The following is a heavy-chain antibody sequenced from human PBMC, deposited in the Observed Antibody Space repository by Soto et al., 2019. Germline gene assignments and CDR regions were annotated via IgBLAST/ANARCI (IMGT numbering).Heavy chain of an antibody. J-gene: IGHJ1*01. V-gene: IGHV3-23*01. CDR3: AKDRPNYFGSPWGYYEPGGDC. D-gene: IGHD3-10*01. CDR1: GFDFSTYA. Sequence: EVHLLESGGDLVQPGGSLRLSCAASGFDFSTYAMSWVRQAPGRGLEWVSSITGSGSTAFYPDSVRGRFSISRDNSKNTLYLQMNSLRVEDTAHYYCAKDRPNYFGSPWGYYEPGGDCWGQGTLVTVSS. CDR2: ITGSGSTA.